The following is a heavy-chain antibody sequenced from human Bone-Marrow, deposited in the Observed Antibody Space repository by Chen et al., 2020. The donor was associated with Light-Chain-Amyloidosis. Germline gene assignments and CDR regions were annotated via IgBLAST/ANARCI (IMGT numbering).Heavy chain of an antibody. CDR1: GFTFSGYS. J-gene: IGHJ4*02. CDR3: TRDSGEAAADDY. D-gene: IGHD6-13*01. V-gene: IGHV3-48*01. Sequence: EEHLVESGGGLVQPGGSLRLSCAASGFTFSGYSMNWVRQAPGKGLEWISYIGWRSDVIFYADSVKGRFTISRDNVQNSLYLQMNSLRVEDTGLYYCTRDSGEAAADDYWGQGTLVTVSA. CDR2: IGWRSDVI.